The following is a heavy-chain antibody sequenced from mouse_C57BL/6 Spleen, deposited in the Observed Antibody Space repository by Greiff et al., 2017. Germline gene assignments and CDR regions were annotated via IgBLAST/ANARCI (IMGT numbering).Heavy chain of an antibody. CDR1: GFTFSSYA. Sequence: EVNVVESGGGLVKPGGSLKLSCAASGFTFSSYAMSWVRQTPEKRLEWVATISDGGSYTYYPDNVKGRFTISRDNAKNNLYLQMSHLKSEDTAMYYCARDLDGKAMDYWGQGTSVTVSS. CDR3: ARDLDGKAMDY. J-gene: IGHJ4*01. D-gene: IGHD1-1*01. CDR2: ISDGGSYT. V-gene: IGHV5-4*01.